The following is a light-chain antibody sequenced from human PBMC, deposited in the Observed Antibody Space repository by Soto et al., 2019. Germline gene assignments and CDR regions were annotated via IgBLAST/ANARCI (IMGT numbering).Light chain of an antibody. J-gene: IGKJ2*01. CDR2: GIS. CDR1: QSVDSNY. V-gene: IGKV3-20*01. CDR3: HQYGSTPRT. Sequence: EIVLTQSPGTLSLSPGERATLSCRASQSVDSNYFSWFQQKPGQAPRLLIYGISIRATGIPDRFSASGSGTDFTLTITRLEPEDFAVYYCHQYGSTPRTFGQGTKLEIK.